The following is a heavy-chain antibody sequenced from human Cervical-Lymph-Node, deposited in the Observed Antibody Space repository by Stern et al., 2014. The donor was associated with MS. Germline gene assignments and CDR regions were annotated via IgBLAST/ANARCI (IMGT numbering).Heavy chain of an antibody. J-gene: IGHJ5*02. V-gene: IGHV4-4*02. CDR1: GDSISSSNW. CDR3: ARNKGEGVTGPFDP. D-gene: IGHD2-8*02. CDR2: IYHSGST. Sequence: QVQLQESGPGLVKPSGTLSLTCAVSGDSISSSNWWNWVRQAPGKGLEWIGEIYHSGSTNYKQSLKGRVTISVDKSKNQLSLKLSSVTAADTAVYYCARNKGEGVTGPFDPWGQGTLVTVSS.